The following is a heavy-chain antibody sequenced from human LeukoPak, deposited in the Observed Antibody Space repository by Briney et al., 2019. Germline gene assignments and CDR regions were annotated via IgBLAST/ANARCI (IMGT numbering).Heavy chain of an antibody. V-gene: IGHV1-69*05. D-gene: IGHD5-24*01. CDR3: ARGVVEMATIENYYFDY. J-gene: IGHJ4*02. CDR1: GGTFSSYA. Sequence: GSSVKVSCKASGGTFSSYAISWVRQAPGQGLEWMGGIIPIFGTANYAQKFQGRVTITTDESTSTAYMELSSLRSEDTAVYYCARGVVEMATIENYYFDYWGQGTLVTVSS. CDR2: IIPIFGTA.